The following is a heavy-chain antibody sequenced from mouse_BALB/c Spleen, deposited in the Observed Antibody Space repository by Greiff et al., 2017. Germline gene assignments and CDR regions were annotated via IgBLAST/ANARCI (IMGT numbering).Heavy chain of an antibody. Sequence: EVMLVESGGGLVQPGGSMKLSCVASGFTFSNYWMNWVRQSPEKGLEWVAEIRLKSNNYATHYAESVKGRFTISRDDSKSSVYLQMNNLRAEDTGIYYCTRTTATSWFAYWGQGTLVTVSA. J-gene: IGHJ3*01. D-gene: IGHD1-2*01. CDR2: IRLKSNNYAT. CDR1: GFTFSNYW. V-gene: IGHV6-6*02. CDR3: TRTTATSWFAY.